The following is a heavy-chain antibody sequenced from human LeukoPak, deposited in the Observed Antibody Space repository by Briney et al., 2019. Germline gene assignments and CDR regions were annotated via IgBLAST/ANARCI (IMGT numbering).Heavy chain of an antibody. J-gene: IGHJ4*02. V-gene: IGHV3-7*04. CDR3: AREGTVTAYNFDF. CDR1: GFTFSSYW. Sequence: PAGSLRLSCAASGFTFSSYWMSWVRQAPGKGLEWVANIKYTGTEIYYVGSVKGRFTISRDNAKNSLFLQMNSLRVEDTAVYYCAREGTVTAYNFDFWGQGTLVTVSS. CDR2: IKYTGTEI. D-gene: IGHD4-17*01.